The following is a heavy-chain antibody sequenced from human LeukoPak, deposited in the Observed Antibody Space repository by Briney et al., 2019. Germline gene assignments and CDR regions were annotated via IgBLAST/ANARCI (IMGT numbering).Heavy chain of an antibody. J-gene: IGHJ5*02. CDR2: IYYSGST. Sequence: SETLSLTCTVSGGSISSSSYYWGWIRQPPGKGLEWIGSIYYSGSTYYNPSLKSRVTISVDTSENQFSLKLSSVTAADTAVYYCARHEGGLWSAWGQGTLVTVSS. V-gene: IGHV4-39*01. CDR3: ARHEGGLWSA. D-gene: IGHD3-3*01. CDR1: GGSISSSSYY.